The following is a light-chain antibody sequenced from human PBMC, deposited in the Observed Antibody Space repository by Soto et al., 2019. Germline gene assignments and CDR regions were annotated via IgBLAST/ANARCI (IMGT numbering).Light chain of an antibody. CDR3: QQTTSLPFT. V-gene: IGKV1D-12*01. Sequence: DIQMTQSPSSVSASVGDRVTITCRASQGISTWLAWYQQKPGKAPKLLIYGASNLESGVPSRFSVSGSGTYFTLTISSLQPEDFASDYCQQTTSLPFTFGPGTKVDIK. CDR2: GAS. J-gene: IGKJ3*01. CDR1: QGISTW.